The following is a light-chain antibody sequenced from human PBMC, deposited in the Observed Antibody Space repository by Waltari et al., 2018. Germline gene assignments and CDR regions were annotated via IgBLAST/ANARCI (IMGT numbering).Light chain of an antibody. Sequence: HSALTQPASVSGSPGQSITIPCSGSSSDVGGSNYVSWYLQYPGQAPKLIIYDVSQRPSEISDRFSGSKSGSTASLTISGLQAEDEADYYCSSYTSSNTVVFGGGTKVTVL. V-gene: IGLV2-14*03. CDR3: SSYTSSNTVV. J-gene: IGLJ2*01. CDR2: DVS. CDR1: SSDVGGSNY.